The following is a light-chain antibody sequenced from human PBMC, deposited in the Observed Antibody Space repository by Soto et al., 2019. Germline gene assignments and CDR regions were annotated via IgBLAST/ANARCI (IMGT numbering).Light chain of an antibody. CDR1: QSLLHSNGYNY. CDR2: LGS. J-gene: IGKJ1*01. CDR3: MQALQTTWT. Sequence: VMAQSPPSLPVTPGEPASISCRSSQSLLHSNGYNYLDWYLQKPGQSPQLLIYLGSNRSSGVPDRFSGSGSGTDFTLKISRVEAEDVGVYYCMQALQTTWTFGQGTKVDIK. V-gene: IGKV2-28*01.